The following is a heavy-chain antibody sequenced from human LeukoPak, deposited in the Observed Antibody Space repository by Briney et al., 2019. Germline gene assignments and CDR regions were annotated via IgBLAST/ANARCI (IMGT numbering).Heavy chain of an antibody. CDR2: ISYDGSNK. J-gene: IGHJ4*02. CDR1: GFTFSSYA. V-gene: IGHV3-30*01. CDR3: ARGSYSSSWYFTDFDY. Sequence: SGGSLRLSCAASGFTFSSYAMHWVRQAPGKGLEWVAVISYDGSNKYYADSVKGRFTISRDNSKNTLYLQMNSLRAEDTAVYYCARGSYSSSWYFTDFDYWGQGTLVTVSS. D-gene: IGHD6-13*01.